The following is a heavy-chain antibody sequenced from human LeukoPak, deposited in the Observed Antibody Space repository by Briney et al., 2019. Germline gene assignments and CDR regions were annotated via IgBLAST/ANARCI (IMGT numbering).Heavy chain of an antibody. V-gene: IGHV4-34*01. Sequence: SETLSLTRAVYGGSFSGYYWSWIRQPPGKGLEWIGEINHSGSTNYNPSLRSRVTISVDTSKNQFSLKLSSVTAAGTAVYYCARGPSYCSSTSCYVDNWFDPWGQGTLVTVSS. CDR2: INHSGST. J-gene: IGHJ5*02. CDR1: GGSFSGYY. D-gene: IGHD2-2*01. CDR3: ARGPSYCSSTSCYVDNWFDP.